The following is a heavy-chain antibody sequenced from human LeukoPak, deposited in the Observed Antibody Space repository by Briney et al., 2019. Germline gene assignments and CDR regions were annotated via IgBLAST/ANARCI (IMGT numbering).Heavy chain of an antibody. V-gene: IGHV3-23*01. CDR1: GFSFSSYG. Sequence: GGSLRLSCAASGFSFSSYGMSWVRQAPGKGLEWVSSISGSGGSTYYADSVKGRFTISRDNSKNTLYLQMNSLRAEDTAVYYCAKDFNDILTGYYNVVDYWGQGTLVTVSS. CDR2: ISGSGGST. CDR3: AKDFNDILTGYYNVVDY. D-gene: IGHD3-9*01. J-gene: IGHJ4*02.